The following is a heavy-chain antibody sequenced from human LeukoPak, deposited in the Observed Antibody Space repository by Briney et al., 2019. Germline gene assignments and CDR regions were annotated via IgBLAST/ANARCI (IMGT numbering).Heavy chain of an antibody. Sequence: GGSLRLSCAASGFTFSSFGMNWARQAPGKGLEWVSYISTSSDSIYYADSVKARFTISRDNAKNSLFLQMYSLRAEDTAVYYCARDLYEVTEPLVDYWGQGTLVTVSS. CDR2: ISTSSDSI. CDR1: GFTFSSFG. D-gene: IGHD2-21*02. CDR3: ARDLYEVTEPLVDY. V-gene: IGHV3-48*04. J-gene: IGHJ4*02.